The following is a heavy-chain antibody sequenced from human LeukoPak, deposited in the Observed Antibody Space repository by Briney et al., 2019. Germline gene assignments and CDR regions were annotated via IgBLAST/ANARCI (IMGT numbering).Heavy chain of an antibody. CDR1: GFTFSSYS. V-gene: IGHV3-48*01. CDR3: AREGGRAAAGRFDY. Sequence: GGSLRLSCAASGFTFSSYSMNWVRQAPGKGLEWVSYISSSSSTIYCADSVEGRFTISRDNAKNSLYLHMNSLRADDTALYYCAREGGRAAAGRFDYWGQGTLVTVSS. CDR2: ISSSSSTI. J-gene: IGHJ4*02. D-gene: IGHD6-13*01.